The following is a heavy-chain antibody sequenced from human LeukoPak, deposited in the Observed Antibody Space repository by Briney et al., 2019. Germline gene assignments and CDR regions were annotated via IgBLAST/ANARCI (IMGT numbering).Heavy chain of an antibody. CDR2: MNPNSGNT. V-gene: IGHV1-8*03. CDR3: ARGRVATIPFRFFDY. J-gene: IGHJ4*02. Sequence: ASVKVSCMASGYTFTSYDINWVRQATGQGLEWMGWMNPNSGNTGYAQKFQGRVTITRNTSIITAYMELSSLRSEDTAVYYCARGRVATIPFRFFDYWGQGTLVTVSS. D-gene: IGHD5-12*01. CDR1: GYTFTSYD.